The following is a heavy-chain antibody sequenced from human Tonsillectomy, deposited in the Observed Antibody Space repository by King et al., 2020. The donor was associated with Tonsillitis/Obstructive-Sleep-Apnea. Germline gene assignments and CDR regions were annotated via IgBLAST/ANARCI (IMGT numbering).Heavy chain of an antibody. Sequence: VQLVESGGGLVQPGGSLRLSCAASGFTFSSYWMSLVRQAPGKGLEWVANIKQDGSEKYYVYSVKGRFTISRDNAMNSLYLQMNSLRAEDTAVYYCARDQNVHFPYYYYYYMDVWGKGTTVTVSS. D-gene: IGHD1-1*01. CDR1: GFTFSSYW. V-gene: IGHV3-7*04. J-gene: IGHJ6*03. CDR2: IKQDGSEK. CDR3: ARDQNVHFPYYYYYYMDV.